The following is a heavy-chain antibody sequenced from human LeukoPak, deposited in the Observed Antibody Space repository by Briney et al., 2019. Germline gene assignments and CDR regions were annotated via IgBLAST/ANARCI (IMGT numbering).Heavy chain of an antibody. Sequence: SETLSLTCTVSGGSISSYYWSWIRQPPGKGLEWIGYIYNSGGTNYNPSLKSRVTISVDTSKNQFSLKLSSVTAADTAVYYCARDLWGAAAGFFDYWGQGTLVTVFS. J-gene: IGHJ4*02. D-gene: IGHD6-13*01. CDR2: IYNSGGT. CDR1: GGSISSYY. V-gene: IGHV4-59*01. CDR3: ARDLWGAAAGFFDY.